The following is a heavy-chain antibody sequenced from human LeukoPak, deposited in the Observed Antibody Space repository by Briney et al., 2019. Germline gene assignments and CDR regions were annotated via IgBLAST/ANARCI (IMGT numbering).Heavy chain of an antibody. J-gene: IGHJ4*02. CDR3: ARGGYSGYGSDY. CDR2: IYYSGST. CDR1: GGPISSYY. D-gene: IGHD5-12*01. V-gene: IGHV4-59*01. Sequence: SETLSLTCTVSGGPISSYYWSWLRQPPGKGLEWLGYIYYSGSTNYNPSLKSRVTISVDTSKNQFSLKLSPVTAADTAVYYCARGGYSGYGSDYWGQGTLVTVSS.